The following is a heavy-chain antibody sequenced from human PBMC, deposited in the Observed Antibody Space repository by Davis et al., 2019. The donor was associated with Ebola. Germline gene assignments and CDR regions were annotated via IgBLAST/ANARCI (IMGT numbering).Heavy chain of an antibody. CDR1: GGTLTSYT. J-gene: IGHJ4*02. V-gene: IGHV1-69*04. CDR3: ARDRGAARPLDY. Sequence: SVKVSCKASGGTLTSYTITWVRQAPGQGLEWMGRIIPILGIANYAQKFQGRVTITADKSTSTAYMELSSLRSEDTAVYYCARDRGAARPLDYWGQGTLVTVSS. CDR2: IIPILGIA. D-gene: IGHD6-6*01.